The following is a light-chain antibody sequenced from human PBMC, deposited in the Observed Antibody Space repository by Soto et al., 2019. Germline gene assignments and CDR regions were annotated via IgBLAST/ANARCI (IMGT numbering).Light chain of an antibody. Sequence: EIVLTPSPGALSLSPGEGVTLSCRASQSVRSRYLAWYQQKPGQAPRLLVYGSSSRATGIPDRFSGSGSEADFTLTISRLEPEDFAVYYCQQYGISPWTFGQGTKVDIK. CDR3: QQYGISPWT. CDR1: QSVRSRY. CDR2: GSS. J-gene: IGKJ1*01. V-gene: IGKV3-20*01.